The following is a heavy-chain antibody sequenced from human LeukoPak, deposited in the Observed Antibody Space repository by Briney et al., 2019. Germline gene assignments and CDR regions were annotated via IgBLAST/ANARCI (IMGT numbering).Heavy chain of an antibody. CDR1: GFTFDDYA. D-gene: IGHD2-15*01. V-gene: IGHV3-9*01. Sequence: PGRSLRLSCAASGFTFDDYAMHWVRQAPGKGLEWVSGISWNSGSIGYADSVKGRFTISRDNAKNSLYLQMNSLRAEDTALYYCAEDPLPILGYCSGGSCPGAFDIWGQGTMVTVSS. J-gene: IGHJ3*02. CDR3: AEDPLPILGYCSGGSCPGAFDI. CDR2: ISWNSGSI.